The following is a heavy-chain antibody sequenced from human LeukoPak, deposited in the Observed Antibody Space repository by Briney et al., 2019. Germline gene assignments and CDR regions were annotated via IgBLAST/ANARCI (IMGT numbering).Heavy chain of an antibody. D-gene: IGHD6-13*01. V-gene: IGHV3-11*04. J-gene: IGHJ5*02. Sequence: GGSLRLSCAASGFTFSDYYMSWIRQAPGKGLEWVSYISSSGSTIYYADSVKGRFTISRDNAKNSLYLQMNSLRAEDTAVYYCARYSSSWSTLSGFDPWGQGTLVTVSS. CDR3: ARYSSSWSTLSGFDP. CDR2: ISSSGSTI. CDR1: GFTFSDYY.